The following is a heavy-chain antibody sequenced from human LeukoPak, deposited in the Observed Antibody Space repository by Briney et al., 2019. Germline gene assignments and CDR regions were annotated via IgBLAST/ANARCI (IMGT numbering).Heavy chain of an antibody. CDR2: INHSWST. V-gene: IGHV4-38-2*02. J-gene: IGHJ4*02. Sequence: SETLSLTCTVSGYSISNNFYWAWIRQSPGKGLEWIVSINHSWSTYYNPSLKSRITISVDTSKNQFSLKLTSITAADTAVYYCARVRGGTYNHYFDYWGQGTLVTVSS. D-gene: IGHD5-24*01. CDR3: ARVRGGTYNHYFDY. CDR1: GYSISNNFY.